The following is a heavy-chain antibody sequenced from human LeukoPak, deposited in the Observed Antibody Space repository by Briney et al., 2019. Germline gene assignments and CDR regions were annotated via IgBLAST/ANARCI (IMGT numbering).Heavy chain of an antibody. J-gene: IGHJ4*02. CDR3: ARVSDVAGTDY. CDR1: GSTFSTHD. V-gene: IGHV3-48*04. Sequence: GGSLRLSCAASGSTFSTHDLNWVRQAPGKGLEWVSFISSRSSTIYYADSVKGRFTISRDNAKNSLYLQMNSLRAEDTALYYCARVSDVAGTDYWGQGTLVTVSS. D-gene: IGHD6-19*01. CDR2: ISSRSSTI.